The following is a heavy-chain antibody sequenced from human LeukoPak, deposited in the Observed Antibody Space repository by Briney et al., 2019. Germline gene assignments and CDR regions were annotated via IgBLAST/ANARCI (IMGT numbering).Heavy chain of an antibody. Sequence: SETLSLTCSVSGASVTSGGFYWGWLRQPPGKGPEWIATVYYTGSTYYNPSLKSRVTISVDTSKNQFSLRLTSVTTTDTAIYHCARHSGSGSLSRPFDPWGQGTLVTVSS. CDR3: ARHSGSGSLSRPFDP. V-gene: IGHV4-39*01. CDR1: GASVTSGGFY. J-gene: IGHJ5*02. CDR2: VYYTGST. D-gene: IGHD3-10*01.